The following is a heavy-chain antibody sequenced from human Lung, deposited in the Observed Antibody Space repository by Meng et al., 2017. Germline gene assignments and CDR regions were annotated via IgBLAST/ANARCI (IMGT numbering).Heavy chain of an antibody. CDR1: GGSSSDYY. J-gene: IGHJ4*02. Sequence: GQHQQGGEGLLNPPATPFPSTVVSGGSSSDYYWSWIRQPPGKGLDWIGEINHSGSTNYNPYLESRATISVDTSQNNLSLKLISVTAADSAVYYCARGPTTMAHDFDYWGQGTLVTVSS. V-gene: IGHV4-34*01. D-gene: IGHD4-11*01. CDR3: ARGPTTMAHDFDY. CDR2: INHSGST.